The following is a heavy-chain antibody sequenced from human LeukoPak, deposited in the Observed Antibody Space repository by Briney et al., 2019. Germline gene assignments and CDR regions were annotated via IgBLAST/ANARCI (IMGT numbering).Heavy chain of an antibody. CDR3: AKGNWFDP. CDR2: ISSGSSTV. CDR1: GFIFSSYG. Sequence: GGSLRLSCAASGFIFSSYGMNWVRQAPGKGLEWVSYISSGSSTVYYADSVKGRFTISRDNAKNSLYLQMNSLRAEDTAVYYCAKGNWFDPWGQGTLVTVSS. J-gene: IGHJ5*02. V-gene: IGHV3-48*04.